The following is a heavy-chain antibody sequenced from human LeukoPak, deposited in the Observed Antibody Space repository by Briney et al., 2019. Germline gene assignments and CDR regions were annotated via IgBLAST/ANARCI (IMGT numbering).Heavy chain of an antibody. D-gene: IGHD1-14*01. J-gene: IGHJ5*02. Sequence: ASVKVSCKASGYTFTSYDINWVRQATGQGLEWMGWMNPNSGNTGYAQKLQGRVTMTTDTSTSTAYMELRSLRSDDTAVYYCARGGIRRWFDPWGQGTLVTVSS. V-gene: IGHV1-8*01. CDR3: ARGGIRRWFDP. CDR1: GYTFTSYD. CDR2: MNPNSGNT.